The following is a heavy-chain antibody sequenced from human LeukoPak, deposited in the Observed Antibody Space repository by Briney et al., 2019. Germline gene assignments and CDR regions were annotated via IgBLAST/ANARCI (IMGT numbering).Heavy chain of an antibody. J-gene: IGHJ4*02. CDR3: ARQHCSGGDCYFFD. D-gene: IGHD2-15*01. V-gene: IGHV3-33*01. CDR2: IWYDGNNK. Sequence: PGGPLRLSCAASGFTFSSYGMHWVRQAPGKGLEWVALIWYDGNNKYYADSVKGRFTISRDNSKNTLYLRLNSLRAEDTAVYYCARQHCSGGDCYFFDWGQGTLVTVSS. CDR1: GFTFSSYG.